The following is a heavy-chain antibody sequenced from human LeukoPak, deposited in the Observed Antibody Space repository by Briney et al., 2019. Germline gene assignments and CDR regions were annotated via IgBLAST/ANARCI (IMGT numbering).Heavy chain of an antibody. D-gene: IGHD4-23*01. CDR1: GYTLTSYY. CDR2: INPSGGST. J-gene: IGHJ4*02. CDR3: ATVTLKGGFDY. V-gene: IGHV1-46*01. Sequence: GASVKVSCKASGYTLTSYYMHWVRQAPGQGLEWMGIINPSGGSTSYAQKFQGRVTMTEDTSTDTAYMELSSLRSEDTAVYYCATVTLKGGFDYWGQGTLVTVSS.